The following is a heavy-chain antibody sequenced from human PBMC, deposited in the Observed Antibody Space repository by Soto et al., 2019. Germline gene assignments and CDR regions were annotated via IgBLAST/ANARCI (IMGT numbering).Heavy chain of an antibody. D-gene: IGHD3-9*01. CDR1: GGSMSRGDYY. CDR2: MFDEGNT. CDR3: ARAGVLRYFGSV. Sequence: PSETLSLTCTVSGGSMSRGDYYWSWIRQPPGKGLEWIGFMFDEGNTNYNPSLKSRVTMSLDTSNNQFSLKVTSVTAADTAVYYCARAGVLRYFGSVWGQGTTVTVSS. V-gene: IGHV4-61*08. J-gene: IGHJ6*02.